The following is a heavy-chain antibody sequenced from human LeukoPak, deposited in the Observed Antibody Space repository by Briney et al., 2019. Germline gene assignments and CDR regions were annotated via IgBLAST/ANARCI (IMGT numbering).Heavy chain of an antibody. CDR1: GFSVSYDY. CDR3: ARDPGLPNGIPF. V-gene: IGHV3-66*02. D-gene: IGHD1-14*01. Sequence: QSGGSLRLSCAASGFSVSYDYMTWVRQAPGKGLEWVSVIYSGGNTYYADSVKGRFTISRDKPMNTLSLQMNRLSPEDTAIYFCARDPGLPNGIPFWGQGTTVTVSS. CDR2: IYSGGNT. J-gene: IGHJ6*02.